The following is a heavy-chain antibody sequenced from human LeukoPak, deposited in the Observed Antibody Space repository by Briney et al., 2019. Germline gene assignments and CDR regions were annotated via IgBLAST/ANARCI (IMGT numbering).Heavy chain of an antibody. CDR3: ARRENWSLDY. CDR2: IYYSGST. V-gene: IGHV4-59*08. D-gene: IGHD1-1*01. Sequence: KPSETLSLTCTVSGGSISSYYWSWIRQPPGKGLEWIGYIYYSGSTNYNPSLKSRVTISVDTSKNQFSLKLSSVTAADTAVYYCARRENWSLDYWGQGTLVTVSS. J-gene: IGHJ4*02. CDR1: GGSISSYY.